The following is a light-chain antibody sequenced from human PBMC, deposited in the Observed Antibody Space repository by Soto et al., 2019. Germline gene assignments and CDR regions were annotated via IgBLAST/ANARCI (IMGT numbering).Light chain of an antibody. V-gene: IGLV2-14*01. CDR2: DVS. J-gene: IGLJ2*01. CDR1: SSDVGGYNY. Sequence: QSVLTQPASVSGSPGQSITISCTGTSSDVGGYNYVSWYPQHPGKAPKLMIYDVSNRPSGVSNRFSGSNSGNTASLTISGLQAEDEADYYFTSYTSSSTLAFGGGTKLTVL. CDR3: TSYTSSSTLA.